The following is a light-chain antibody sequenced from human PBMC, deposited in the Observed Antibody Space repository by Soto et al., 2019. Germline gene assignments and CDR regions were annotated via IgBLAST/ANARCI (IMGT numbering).Light chain of an antibody. J-gene: IGKJ5*01. Sequence: DVVMTQTPLSLSVAPGQPASISCKSSQSLLHITGETFLFWYLQKPGQSPQLLIYEVSTRVSGVRDRIIGSGSGTVFTLQISRVEIDDVGIYYCMQSTQLPPTFGQGTRLEIK. CDR3: MQSTQLPPT. V-gene: IGKV2D-29*02. CDR1: QSLLHITGETF. CDR2: EVS.